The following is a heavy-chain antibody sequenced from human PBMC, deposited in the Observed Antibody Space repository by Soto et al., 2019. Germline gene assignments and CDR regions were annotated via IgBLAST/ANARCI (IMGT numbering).Heavy chain of an antibody. CDR3: ARQQQWLVSGDYFDY. V-gene: IGHV4-39*01. CDR1: GGSISSSSYY. D-gene: IGHD6-19*01. J-gene: IGHJ4*02. Sequence: PSETLSLTCTVSGGSISSSSYYWGWIRQPPGKGLEWIGSIYYSGSTYYNPSLKSRVTISVDTSKNQFSLKLSSVTAADTAVYYCARQQQWLVSGDYFDYWGQGTLVTVPQ. CDR2: IYYSGST.